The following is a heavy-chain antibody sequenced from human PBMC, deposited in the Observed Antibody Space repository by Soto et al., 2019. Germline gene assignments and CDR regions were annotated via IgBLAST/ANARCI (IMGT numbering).Heavy chain of an antibody. D-gene: IGHD1-1*01. Sequence: QEQLRESGPGLVKPSETLSLTCSISDDSIGPYYWTWIRQTPRKELQWIGYVYTSGSTKYNSSLKSRVTISLDASNSQFSLTMSSVTAADTGVYYCARAVVGNTWPGIFDSWGRGTLVVVSS. J-gene: IGHJ4*02. CDR1: DDSIGPYY. CDR2: VYTSGST. CDR3: ARAVVGNTWPGIFDS. V-gene: IGHV4-4*08.